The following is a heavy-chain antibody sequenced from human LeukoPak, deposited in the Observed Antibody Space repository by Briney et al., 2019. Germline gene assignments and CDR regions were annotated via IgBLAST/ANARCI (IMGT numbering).Heavy chain of an antibody. V-gene: IGHV3-48*01. J-gene: IGHJ4*02. Sequence: RSGGSLRLSCAASGFILSSYSMNWVRQAPGKGLEWVSYISSSSSTIYYADSVKGRFTISRDNSKNTLYLQMDSLKAEDTAVYYCARDRYTSSSWLYFDHWGQGTLVTVSS. CDR1: GFILSSYS. CDR3: ARDRYTSSSWLYFDH. D-gene: IGHD6-13*01. CDR2: ISSSSSTI.